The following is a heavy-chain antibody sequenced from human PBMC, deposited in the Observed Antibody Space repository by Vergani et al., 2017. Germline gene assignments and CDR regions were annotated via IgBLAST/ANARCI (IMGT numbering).Heavy chain of an antibody. D-gene: IGHD3-22*01. Sequence: QVQLVQSGAEVKKPGASVKVSCKASGYTFTSYYMHWVRQAPGQGLEWMGIINPSGGSTSYAQKFQGRVTMTRDTSTSTVYMELSCLRSEDTAVYYCARDLYYYDSSGRDGMDVWGQGTTVTVSS. CDR3: ARDLYYYDSSGRDGMDV. CDR2: INPSGGST. V-gene: IGHV1-46*03. CDR1: GYTFTSYY. J-gene: IGHJ6*02.